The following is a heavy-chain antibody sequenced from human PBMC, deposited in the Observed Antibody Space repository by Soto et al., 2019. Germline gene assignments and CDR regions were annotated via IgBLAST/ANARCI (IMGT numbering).Heavy chain of an antibody. J-gene: IGHJ6*03. CDR2: ISGSGGST. CDR1: GFTFSSYA. D-gene: IGHD4-17*01. V-gene: IGHV3-23*01. Sequence: GGSLRLSCAASGFTFSSYAMSWVRQAPGKGLEWVSAISGSGGSTYYADSVKGRFTISRDNSKNTLYLQMNSLRAEDTAVYYCAKKAKNRGFMTTVTKDYYYYYMDVWGKGTTVTVSS. CDR3: AKKAKNRGFMTTVTKDYYYYYMDV.